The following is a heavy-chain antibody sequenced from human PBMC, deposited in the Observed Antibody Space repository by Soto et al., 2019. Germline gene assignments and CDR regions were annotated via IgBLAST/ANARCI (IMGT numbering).Heavy chain of an antibody. CDR3: ARGRYHFDF. J-gene: IGHJ4*02. D-gene: IGHD2-2*02. CDR1: GFTFTSYT. V-gene: IGHV3-48*02. CDR2: IDRSSSTI. Sequence: TGGSLRLSCATSGFTFTSYTMSWFRQAPGKGLEWVSCIDRSSSTIYYADSVKGRFTISRDNAKKSVFLQMNSLRDEDTAVYYCARGRYHFDFWGRGVLVTVSS.